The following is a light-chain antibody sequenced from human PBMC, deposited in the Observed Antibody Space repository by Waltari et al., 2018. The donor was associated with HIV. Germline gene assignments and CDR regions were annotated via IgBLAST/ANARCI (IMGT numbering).Light chain of an antibody. Sequence: QSAPTQPASVSGSPGQSITISCTGTTSDVGGYNHVSWYQQHPGKAPKLIIYEVSKRPSWVSNRLSGSKSGNTASLTISGLQAEDEADYYCSSYTSSSTVVFGGGTKLTVL. CDR2: EVS. CDR3: SSYTSSSTVV. J-gene: IGLJ3*02. CDR1: TSDVGGYNH. V-gene: IGLV2-14*01.